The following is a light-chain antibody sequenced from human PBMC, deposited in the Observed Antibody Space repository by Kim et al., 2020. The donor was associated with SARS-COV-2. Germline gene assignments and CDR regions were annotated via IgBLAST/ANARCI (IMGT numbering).Light chain of an antibody. CDR1: QSVTRN. Sequence: YTGERATLACRASQSVTRNLAWDQQKPGQAPRLLVYGASNRANGVATRFSGSGAGTEFALTISSLQSEDFAIYYCLQYNNWPPLTVGGGTKVDIK. V-gene: IGKV3-15*01. J-gene: IGKJ4*01. CDR3: LQYNNWPPLT. CDR2: GAS.